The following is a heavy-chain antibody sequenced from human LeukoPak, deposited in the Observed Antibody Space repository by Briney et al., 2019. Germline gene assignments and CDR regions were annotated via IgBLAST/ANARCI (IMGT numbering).Heavy chain of an antibody. CDR3: ARGPPNSSSWYGLRYNWFDP. J-gene: IGHJ5*02. V-gene: IGHV4-39*01. CDR2: IHSSERT. CDR1: GASVGSGDYF. Sequence: SETLSLTCTVSGASVGSGDYFWGWIRQPPGKELDWIGNIHSSERTSYNPSLGSRVTISVDTSKKQFSLKLDSVTAADTAVYYCARGPPNSSSWYGLRYNWFDPWGQGTLVTVSS. D-gene: IGHD6-13*01.